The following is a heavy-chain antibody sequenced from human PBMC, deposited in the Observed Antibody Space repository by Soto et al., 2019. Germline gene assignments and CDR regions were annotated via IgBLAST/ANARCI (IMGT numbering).Heavy chain of an antibody. Sequence: QVQLQESGPGLVKPSETLSLTCTVSGGSISSYYWSWIRQPPGKGLEWIGYIYYSGSTNYNPSLKSRVNISVDTSKNQFSLKLSSVTAADTAVYYCARHVPYCSDTCHCAYGMDVWGQGTTVTVSS. D-gene: IGHD2-15*01. V-gene: IGHV4-59*08. CDR2: IYYSGST. J-gene: IGHJ6*02. CDR1: GGSISSYY. CDR3: ARHVPYCSDTCHCAYGMDV.